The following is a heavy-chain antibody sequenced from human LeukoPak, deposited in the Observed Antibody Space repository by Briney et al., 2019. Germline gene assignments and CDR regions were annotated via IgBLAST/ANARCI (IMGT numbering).Heavy chain of an antibody. J-gene: IGHJ4*02. V-gene: IGHV3-23*01. D-gene: IGHD1-26*01. Sequence: GGSLRLSCAASGFTFSSYAMSWVRQAPGKGLEWVSAISGSGGSTYYADSVKGRFTISRDNSKNTLYLQMNSLRAEDTAVYYCARDRMSGSYFLSDYWGQGTLVTVSS. CDR3: ARDRMSGSYFLSDY. CDR2: ISGSGGST. CDR1: GFTFSSYA.